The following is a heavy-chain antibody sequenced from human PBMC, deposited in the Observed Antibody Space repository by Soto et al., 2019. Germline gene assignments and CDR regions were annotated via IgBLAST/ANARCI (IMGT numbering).Heavy chain of an antibody. D-gene: IGHD4-17*01. CDR3: AKDPNGDYIGAFDF. CDR1: GFTFSDYA. J-gene: IGHJ3*01. V-gene: IGHV3-23*01. Sequence: PGGSLRLSCAASGFTFSDYAMTWVRQAPGKGLEWVSGIIASGTYSKYADSVKGRFTISRDNAKNTLYLQMNDLRVEDTAVYFCAKDPNGDYIGAFDFWGQGTMVTVSS. CDR2: IIASGTYS.